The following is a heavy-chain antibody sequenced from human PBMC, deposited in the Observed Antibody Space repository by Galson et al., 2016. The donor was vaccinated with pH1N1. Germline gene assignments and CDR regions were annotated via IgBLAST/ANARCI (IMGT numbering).Heavy chain of an antibody. D-gene: IGHD3-16*01. Sequence: SLRLSCAASGFSISTYWMNWVRQAPGKGLEWVANINQDGSDKYYVDSVKGRFTISRDNAKNSLYLQMNSLRDEDTALYYCARAAFGQQSLWGQGTTVTVSS. J-gene: IGHJ6*02. CDR2: INQDGSDK. CDR1: GFSISTYW. CDR3: ARAAFGQQSL. V-gene: IGHV3-7*01.